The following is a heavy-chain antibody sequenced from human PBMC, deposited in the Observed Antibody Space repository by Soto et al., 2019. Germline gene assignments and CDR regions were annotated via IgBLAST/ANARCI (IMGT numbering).Heavy chain of an antibody. V-gene: IGHV4-4*02. Sequence: SETLSLTCTLSGGSVRSPDWWNWVRQSPDKGLEWIAEVHISGHSNYNPSLRSRVSVSIDSSKNQFYLNLNSVTAADTAIYYCARVRQGCSANNCYFDPWGQGTQVTVLL. CDR3: ARVRQGCSANNCYFDP. CDR2: VHISGHS. CDR1: GGSVRSPDW. J-gene: IGHJ5*01. D-gene: IGHD1-1*01.